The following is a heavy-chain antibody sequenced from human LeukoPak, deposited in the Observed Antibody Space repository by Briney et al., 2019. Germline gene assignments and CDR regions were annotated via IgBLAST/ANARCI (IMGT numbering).Heavy chain of an antibody. CDR2: INHSGYT. Sequence: SETLSLTCAVYGGSFSGYYWSWIRQPPGKGLEWIGEINHSGYTNYNPSLKSRVTISVDASKNQFSLKLSSVTAADTAVYYCARWMVGDTFDYWGQGTLVTVSS. CDR3: ARWMVGDTFDY. V-gene: IGHV4-34*01. CDR1: GGSFSGYY. D-gene: IGHD1-26*01. J-gene: IGHJ4*02.